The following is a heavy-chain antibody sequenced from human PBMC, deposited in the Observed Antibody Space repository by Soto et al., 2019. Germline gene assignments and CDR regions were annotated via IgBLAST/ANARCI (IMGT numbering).Heavy chain of an antibody. CDR3: ATSNGFAP. CDR1: YGKIGNSSYR. J-gene: IGHJ5*02. CDR2: IYYSGST. Sequence: ASVLLRLRNTVFYGKIGNSSYRWGWIRQPPGKGLEWIGYIYYSGSTYYNPSLKSRVTISVDTSKNQFSLKLNSVTAADTAVYYCATSNGFAPWGQGTLVTVSS. V-gene: IGHV4-39*01.